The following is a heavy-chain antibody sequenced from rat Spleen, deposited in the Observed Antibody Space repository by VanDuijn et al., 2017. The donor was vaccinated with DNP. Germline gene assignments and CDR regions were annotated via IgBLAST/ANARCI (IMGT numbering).Heavy chain of an antibody. V-gene: IGHV5-31*01. CDR2: ITNAGGST. Sequence: EVQLVESGGGLVQPGGSLKLSCVASGFTFNNHWMTWIRQAPGKGLEWVASITNAGGSTYYPDSVKGRLTISRDSAKSTLYLQVNSLRSEDTATYFCTSNPHIRTAAPFDYWGQGVMVTVSS. D-gene: IGHD3-8*01. CDR3: TSNPHIRTAAPFDY. J-gene: IGHJ2*01. CDR1: GFTFNNHW.